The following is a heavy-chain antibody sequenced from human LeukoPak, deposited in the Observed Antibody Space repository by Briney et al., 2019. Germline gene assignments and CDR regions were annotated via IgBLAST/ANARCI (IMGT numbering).Heavy chain of an antibody. CDR2: ISSSSSYI. V-gene: IGHV3-21*04. D-gene: IGHD2-8*02. Sequence: PGGSLRLSCAASGFTFSGYSMNWVRQAPGKGLEWVSYISSSSSYIYYADSLKGRFTISRDNAKNSLYLQMNSLRAEDTAIYYCATYRQVLLPFESWGQGTLVTVSS. CDR3: ATYRQVLLPFES. J-gene: IGHJ4*02. CDR1: GFTFSGYS.